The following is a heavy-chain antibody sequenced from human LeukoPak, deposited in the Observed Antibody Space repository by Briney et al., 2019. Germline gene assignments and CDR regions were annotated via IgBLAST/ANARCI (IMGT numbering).Heavy chain of an antibody. J-gene: IGHJ6*02. Sequence: GESLKISCKGSGYSFTSYWIGWVRQMPGKGLEWMGIIYPGDSDTRYSPSFQGQVTISADKSISTAYLQWSSLKASDTAMYYCARSLEIAPKQLAYYYYYGMDVWGQGTTVTVSS. CDR2: IYPGDSDT. V-gene: IGHV5-51*01. CDR1: GYSFTSYW. CDR3: ARSLEIAPKQLAYYYYYGMDV. D-gene: IGHD6-13*01.